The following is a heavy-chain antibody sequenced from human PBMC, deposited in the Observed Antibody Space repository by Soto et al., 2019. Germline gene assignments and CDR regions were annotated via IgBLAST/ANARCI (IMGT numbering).Heavy chain of an antibody. D-gene: IGHD6-19*01. V-gene: IGHV3-11*01. Sequence: PGGSLRLSCAASGFTFSDYYMSWIRQAPGKGLEWVSYISSSGSTIYYADSVKVRFTISRDNAKHSLYLQMNSLRAEDTAVYYCARDGIIAVAARGAFHXWGQATILPVS. CDR3: ARDGIIAVAARGAFHX. CDR1: GFTFSDYY. J-gene: IGHJ3*02. CDR2: ISSSGSTI.